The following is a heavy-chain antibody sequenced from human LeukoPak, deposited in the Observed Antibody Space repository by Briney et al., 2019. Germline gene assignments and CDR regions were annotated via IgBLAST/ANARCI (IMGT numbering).Heavy chain of an antibody. CDR1: GGTFSSYA. D-gene: IGHD3-22*01. CDR2: IIPILGIA. J-gene: IGHJ3*02. V-gene: IGHV1-69*04. Sequence: SVKVSCKASGGTFSSYAISWVRQAPGQGLEWMGRIIPILGIANYAQKFQGRVTITADKSTSTAYMELSSLRSEDTAVYYCAIRGDDSSGYPKGDDAFDIWGQGTMVTVSS. CDR3: AIRGDDSSGYPKGDDAFDI.